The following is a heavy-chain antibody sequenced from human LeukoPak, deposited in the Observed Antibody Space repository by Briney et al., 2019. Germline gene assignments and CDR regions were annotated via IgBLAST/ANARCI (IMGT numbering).Heavy chain of an antibody. D-gene: IGHD3-10*01. CDR1: GGTISSYY. Sequence: PSETLSLTCTVSGGTISSYYWSWIRQPPGKGLEWIGYIYYSGSTNYNPSLKSRVTISVDTSKNQFSLKLSSVPAAATAVYYCARGAGDYYGSGADTFDIWGQGTMVTVSS. CDR2: IYYSGST. V-gene: IGHV4-59*01. J-gene: IGHJ3*02. CDR3: ARGAGDYYGSGADTFDI.